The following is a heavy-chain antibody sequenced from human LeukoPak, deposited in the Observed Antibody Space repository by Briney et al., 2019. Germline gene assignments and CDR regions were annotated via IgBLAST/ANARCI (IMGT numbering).Heavy chain of an antibody. CDR1: GGSFSGYY. CDR2: INHSGST. J-gene: IGHJ4*02. D-gene: IGHD4-23*01. CDR3: AGKGDYGGNSVSGSFDY. Sequence: MPSETLSLTCAVYGGSFSGYYWSWIRQPPGKGLEWIGEINHSGSTNYNPSLKSRVTISVDTSKNQFSLKLSSVTAAGTAVYYCAGKGDYGGNSVSGSFDYWGQGTLVTVSS. V-gene: IGHV4-34*01.